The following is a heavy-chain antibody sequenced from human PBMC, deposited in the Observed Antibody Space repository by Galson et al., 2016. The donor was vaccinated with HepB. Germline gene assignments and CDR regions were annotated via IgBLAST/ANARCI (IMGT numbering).Heavy chain of an antibody. Sequence: SVKVSCKASGYTFSIYGISWVRQAPGQGLEWMGWISAHNGNTNYAPKLQGRVTPTTDTSTSTAYMELGSLTSDDMAMYYCARGGSYGDYGHFDYWSQGILVTVSS. CDR1: GYTFSIYG. J-gene: IGHJ4*02. V-gene: IGHV1-18*03. D-gene: IGHD4-17*01. CDR3: ARGGSYGDYGHFDY. CDR2: ISAHNGNT.